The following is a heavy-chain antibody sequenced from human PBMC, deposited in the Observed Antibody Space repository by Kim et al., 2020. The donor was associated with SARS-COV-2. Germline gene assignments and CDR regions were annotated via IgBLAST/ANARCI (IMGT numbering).Heavy chain of an antibody. CDR2: IYYSGST. CDR1: GGSISSSSYY. CDR3: ARGGREVGAPPGY. Sequence: SETQSLTCTVSGGSISSSSYYWGWIRQPPGKGLEWIGSIYYSGSTYYNPSLKSRVTISVDTSKNQFSLKLSSVTAADTAVYYCARGGREVGAPPGYWGQGTLVTVSS. J-gene: IGHJ4*02. V-gene: IGHV4-39*07. D-gene: IGHD1-26*01.